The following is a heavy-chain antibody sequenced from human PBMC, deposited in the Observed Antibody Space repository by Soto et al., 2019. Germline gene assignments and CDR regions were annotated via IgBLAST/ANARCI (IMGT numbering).Heavy chain of an antibody. D-gene: IGHD5-12*01. J-gene: IGHJ4*02. V-gene: IGHV4-31*03. CDR2: IYYSGST. CDR1: GGSISSGGYY. Sequence: PSETLSLTCTVSGGSISSGGYYWSWIRQHPGKGLEWIGYIYYSGSTYYNPSLKSRVTISVDTSKNQFSLKLSSVTAADTAVYYCARIGSEVATIDYWGQGTLVTVSS. CDR3: ARIGSEVATIDY.